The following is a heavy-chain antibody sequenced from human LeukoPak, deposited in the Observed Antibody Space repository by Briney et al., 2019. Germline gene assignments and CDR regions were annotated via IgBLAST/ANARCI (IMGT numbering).Heavy chain of an antibody. V-gene: IGHV1-2*02. CDR3: ARDLYDSSGYYSEEDFDY. J-gene: IGHJ4*02. Sequence: ASVKVSCKASGGTFSSYAISWVRQAPGQGLEWMGWINPNSGGTNYAQKFQGRVTMTRDTSISTAYMELSRLRSDDTAVYYCARDLYDSSGYYSEEDFDYWGQGTLVTVSS. CDR1: GGTFSSYA. CDR2: INPNSGGT. D-gene: IGHD3-22*01.